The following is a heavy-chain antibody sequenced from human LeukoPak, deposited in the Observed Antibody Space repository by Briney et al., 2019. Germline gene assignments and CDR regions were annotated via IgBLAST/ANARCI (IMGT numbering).Heavy chain of an antibody. D-gene: IGHD4-23*01. Sequence: SETLSLTCTVSGDSISSSSSYWGWIRQPPGKGLEWIGSIYYSGSTYYNPSLKSRVTISVDTSKNQFSLKLSSVTAADTAVYYCASAVVTPYYYYMDVWGKGTTVTVSS. CDR3: ASAVVTPYYYYMDV. CDR1: GDSISSSSSY. J-gene: IGHJ6*03. CDR2: IYYSGST. V-gene: IGHV4-39*07.